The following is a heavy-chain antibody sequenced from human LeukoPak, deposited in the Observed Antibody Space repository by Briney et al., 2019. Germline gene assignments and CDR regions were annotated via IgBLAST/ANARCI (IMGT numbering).Heavy chain of an antibody. J-gene: IGHJ3*02. CDR2: ISGSGGST. CDR3: ARRPGYYDSNWNAFDI. D-gene: IGHD3-22*01. Sequence: GGSLRLSCAASGFTFNSYAMTWVRQAPGKGLEWVSSISGSGGSTYYADSLKGRFTISRDNSKNTLYLQMNSLRAEDTAVYYCARRPGYYDSNWNAFDIWGQGTMVTVSS. V-gene: IGHV3-23*01. CDR1: GFTFNSYA.